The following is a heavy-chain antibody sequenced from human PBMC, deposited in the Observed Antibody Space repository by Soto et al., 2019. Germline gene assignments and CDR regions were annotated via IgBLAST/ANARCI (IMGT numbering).Heavy chain of an antibody. CDR1: GYTFTTYW. CDR3: GRLDSSYYFDY. V-gene: IGHV5-51*01. J-gene: IGHJ4*02. D-gene: IGHD3-22*01. Sequence: RGASLKISCKGSGYTFTTYWIGWVRQMPGKGLEWMGIIYPGDSDTTYSPSFQGQVTISADKSISTAYLQWNSLKASDSAMYYCGRLDSSYYFDYWGQGTLVTVSS. CDR2: IYPGDSDT.